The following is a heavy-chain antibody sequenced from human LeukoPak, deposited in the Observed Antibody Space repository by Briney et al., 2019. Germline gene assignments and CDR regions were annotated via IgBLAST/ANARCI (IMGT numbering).Heavy chain of an antibody. V-gene: IGHV3-7*01. CDR3: ARDLYRIVVVPHYFDY. D-gene: IGHD3-22*01. CDR2: IKKDGSEK. Sequence: GGSLRLSCAASGFTFSSYWMSWVRQAPGKGPEWVANIKKDGSEKYYVDSVKGRFTISRDNAKNSLYLQMNSLRAEDTAVYYCARDLYRIVVVPHYFDYWGQGTLVTVSS. CDR1: GFTFSSYW. J-gene: IGHJ4*02.